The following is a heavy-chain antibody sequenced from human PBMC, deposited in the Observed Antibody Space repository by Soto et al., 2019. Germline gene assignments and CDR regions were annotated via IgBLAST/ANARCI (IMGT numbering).Heavy chain of an antibody. Sequence: QLQLQESGPRLVKPSETLSLTCSVSGGSISSSSYSWGWIRQPPGKGLEWIGTIYYSGRTHHNPSLEGRVAISADTRNNQLSLRLPSVTAADKAVSYCGRKPGHCGSTTCFGYYSVDVWGQGTTVTVS. D-gene: IGHD2-2*01. CDR2: IYYSGRT. V-gene: IGHV4-39*01. CDR1: GGSISSSSYS. J-gene: IGHJ6*02. CDR3: GRKPGHCGSTTCFGYYSVDV.